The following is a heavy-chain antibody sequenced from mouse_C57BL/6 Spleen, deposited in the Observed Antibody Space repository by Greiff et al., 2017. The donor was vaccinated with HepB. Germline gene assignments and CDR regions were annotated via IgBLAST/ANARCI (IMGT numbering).Heavy chain of an antibody. J-gene: IGHJ3*01. V-gene: IGHV14-4*01. CDR1: GFNIKDDY. D-gene: IGHD2-1*01. Sequence: VQLQQSGAELVRPGASVKLSCTASGFNIKDDYMHWVKQRPEQGLEWIGWIDPENGDTEYASKFQGKATITADTSSNTAYLQLSSLTSEDTAVYYCTTRYGNLFAYWGQGTLVTVSA. CDR3: TTRYGNLFAY. CDR2: IDPENGDT.